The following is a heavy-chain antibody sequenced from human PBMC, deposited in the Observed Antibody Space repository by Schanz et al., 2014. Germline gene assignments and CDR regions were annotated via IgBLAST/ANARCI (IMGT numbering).Heavy chain of an antibody. D-gene: IGHD6-19*01. J-gene: IGHJ4*02. CDR2: ISGSGGST. CDR3: AIIGVMVAVAGTRADY. Sequence: VQLVESGGGLVKPGGSLRLSCAASGFTFNSYAMSWVRQAPGKGLEWVSAISGSGGSTYYADSVKGRFTISRDNSKNTLYLQMNRLRAEDTALYYCAIIGVMVAVAGTRADYWGQGTLVTVSS. V-gene: IGHV3-23*04. CDR1: GFTFNSYA.